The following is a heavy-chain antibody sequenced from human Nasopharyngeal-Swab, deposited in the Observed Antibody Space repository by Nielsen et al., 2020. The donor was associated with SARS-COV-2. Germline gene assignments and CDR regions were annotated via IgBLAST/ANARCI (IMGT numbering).Heavy chain of an antibody. D-gene: IGHD6-19*01. V-gene: IGHV1-46*01. CDR3: AGEGSGEKKFGF. CDR2: ISSSGTST. J-gene: IGHJ4*02. Sequence: WVRQAPGQGLEWMAYISSSGTSTNYAPNIQGRVTMTRDTATSTIYMELSSLTSEDTAVYYCAGEGSGEKKFGFWGQGTLVTVSS.